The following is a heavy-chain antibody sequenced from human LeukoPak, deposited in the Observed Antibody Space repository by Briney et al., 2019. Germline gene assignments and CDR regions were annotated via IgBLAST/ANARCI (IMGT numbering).Heavy chain of an antibody. D-gene: IGHD3-22*01. CDR1: GGSFSGYY. V-gene: IGHV4-34*01. J-gene: IGHJ4*02. Sequence: PETLSLTCAVYGGSFSGYYWSWIRQPPGKGLEWIGEINHSGSTNYNPSLKSRVTISVDTSKNQFSLKLSSVTAADTAVYYCARSRSRDYYDSSGYYYVWGQGTLVTVSS. CDR3: ARSRSRDYYDSSGYYYV. CDR2: INHSGST.